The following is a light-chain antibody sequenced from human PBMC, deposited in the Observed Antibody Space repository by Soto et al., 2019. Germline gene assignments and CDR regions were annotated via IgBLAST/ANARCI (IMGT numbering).Light chain of an antibody. CDR3: QQFNSYPLSIT. J-gene: IGKJ5*01. Sequence: AIQLTQSPSSLSASVGDRVTITCRASQGISSALAWYQQKPGKAPKLLIYDASSLESGVPSRFSGSGSGTDFTLTISSLQPVDFATYYCQQFNSYPLSITFGQGTRLEIK. V-gene: IGKV1-13*02. CDR2: DAS. CDR1: QGISSA.